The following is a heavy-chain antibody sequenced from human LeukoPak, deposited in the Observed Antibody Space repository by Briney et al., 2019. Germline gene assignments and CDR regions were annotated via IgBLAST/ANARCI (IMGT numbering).Heavy chain of an antibody. Sequence: GGSLRLSCAASGFTFSRSAMTWVRQGPGTGLEFVASIIYSGGATYYADSVKGRFTISRDNSKNTLYLQMNSLRAEDTAVYYCARDPNDYGDYSSLWGQGTLVTVSS. CDR1: GFTFSRSA. V-gene: IGHV3-23*01. J-gene: IGHJ4*02. CDR2: IIYSGGAT. D-gene: IGHD4-17*01. CDR3: ARDPNDYGDYSSL.